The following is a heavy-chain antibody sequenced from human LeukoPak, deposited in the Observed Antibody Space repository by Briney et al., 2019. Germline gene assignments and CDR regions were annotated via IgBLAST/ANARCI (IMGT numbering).Heavy chain of an antibody. CDR1: GVSISNDY. J-gene: IGHJ3*02. Sequence: PSETLSLTCSVSGVSISNDYWSWLRQPPGKGLEWTGYIYYSGSTNYNPSLKSRVTISVDTSKNQFSLKLSSVTAADTAVYYCARLVGATDAFDIWGQGQWSPSLQ. CDR2: IYYSGST. V-gene: IGHV4-59*08. D-gene: IGHD1-26*01. CDR3: ARLVGATDAFDI.